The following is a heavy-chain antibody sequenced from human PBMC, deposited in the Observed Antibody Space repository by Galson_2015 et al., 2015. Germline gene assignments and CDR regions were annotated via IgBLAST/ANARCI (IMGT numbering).Heavy chain of an antibody. V-gene: IGHV3-23*01. J-gene: IGHJ4*02. D-gene: IGHD3-22*01. Sequence: SLRLSCAASGFTFSSYAMSWVRQAPGKGLEWVPAISGSGGSTYYTDSVKGRFTISRDNSKNTLYLQMNSLRAEDTAVYYCAKDSSGYYGGDYFDYWGQGTLVTVSS. CDR1: GFTFSSYA. CDR2: ISGSGGST. CDR3: AKDSSGYYGGDYFDY.